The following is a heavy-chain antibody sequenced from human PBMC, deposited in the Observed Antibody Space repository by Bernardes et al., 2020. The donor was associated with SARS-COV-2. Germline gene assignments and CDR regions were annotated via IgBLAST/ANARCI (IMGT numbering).Heavy chain of an antibody. CDR2: ISWNSGSI. CDR3: AKDISSGWAGSTYNWFDP. D-gene: IGHD6-19*01. J-gene: IGHJ5*02. CDR1: GFTFDDYA. V-gene: IGHV3-9*01. Sequence: SLRLSCAASGFTFDDYAMHWVRQAPGKGLEWVSGISWNSGSIGYADSVKGRFTISRDNAKNSLYLQMNSLRAEDTALYYCAKDISSGWAGSTYNWFDPWGKGTMVTVSS.